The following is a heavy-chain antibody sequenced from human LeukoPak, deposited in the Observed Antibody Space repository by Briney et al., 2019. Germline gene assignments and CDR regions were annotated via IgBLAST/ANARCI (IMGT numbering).Heavy chain of an antibody. D-gene: IGHD2-2*01. Sequence: GGSLRLSCAASGFTFSSYSMNWVRQAPGKGLEWVSYISSSSSTIYYADSVKGRFTISRDNAKNSLYLQMNSLRAEDTAVYYCASLLSRVVPAAIGYYMDVWGKGTTVTVSS. CDR1: GFTFSSYS. J-gene: IGHJ6*03. CDR3: ASLLSRVVPAAIGYYMDV. CDR2: ISSSSSTI. V-gene: IGHV3-48*01.